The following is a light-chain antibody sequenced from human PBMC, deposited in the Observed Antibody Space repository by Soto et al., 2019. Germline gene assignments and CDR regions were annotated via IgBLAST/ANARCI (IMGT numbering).Light chain of an antibody. CDR2: GAS. Sequence: ETVMTQSPATLSVSPGEGYTLSCRASQRVGSNLAWYQQKPGQAPRLLIYGASTRATGIPARFSGSGSGTEFTLTISGLQSEDFAVHYCQQYNNWPPHTFGQGTKLEIK. V-gene: IGKV3-15*01. J-gene: IGKJ2*01. CDR1: QRVGSN. CDR3: QQYNNWPPHT.